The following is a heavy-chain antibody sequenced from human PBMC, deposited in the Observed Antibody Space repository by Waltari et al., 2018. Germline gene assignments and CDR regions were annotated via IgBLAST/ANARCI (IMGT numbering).Heavy chain of an antibody. V-gene: IGHV3-74*01. D-gene: IGHD4-17*01. CDR2: ISDDGSAT. CDR1: GFTFGSYW. J-gene: IGHJ6*02. CDR3: ARVARTAVTTSGYYGMDV. Sequence: EVQLVESGGGLAQPGGSLRLSCAASGFTFGSYWMHWVRQTPGKGLVWVSRISDDGSATSYADSVKGRFTISRDNAKNTLYLQMNSLRVDDMAVYYCARVARTAVTTSGYYGMDVWGQGTTVTVSS.